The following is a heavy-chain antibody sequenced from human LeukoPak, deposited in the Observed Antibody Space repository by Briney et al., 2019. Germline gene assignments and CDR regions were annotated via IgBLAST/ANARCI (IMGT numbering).Heavy chain of an antibody. CDR1: GFTFSSYT. Sequence: PGGSLRLSCAASGFTFSSYTMNWVRQAPGKGLEWVSSITRSSSYVYYVDSVKGRFTISRDNAKDSLFLQMNSLRAEDTAVYFCARDGRNWKFDYWGQGALVTVSS. V-gene: IGHV3-21*01. CDR2: ITRSSSYV. D-gene: IGHD1-1*01. J-gene: IGHJ4*02. CDR3: ARDGRNWKFDY.